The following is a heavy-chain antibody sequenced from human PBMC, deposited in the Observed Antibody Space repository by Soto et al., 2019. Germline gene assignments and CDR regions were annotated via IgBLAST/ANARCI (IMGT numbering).Heavy chain of an antibody. Sequence: QVQLVQSGTEVKKPGASVKVSCKASGYSFTHYVIHWVRQAPGQRLEWMGWIGAGDGKTYYSQNFQGRVTITKDTSSSKAYMEFSSLISEDTAVYYCVRDYASDSGVHLDFWGQGTLVTVSS. CDR2: IGAGDGKT. CDR3: VRDYASDSGVHLDF. D-gene: IGHD3-22*01. J-gene: IGHJ4*02. CDR1: GYSFTHYV. V-gene: IGHV1-3*01.